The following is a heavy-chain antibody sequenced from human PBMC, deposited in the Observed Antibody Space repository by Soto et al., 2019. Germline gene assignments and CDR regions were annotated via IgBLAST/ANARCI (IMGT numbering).Heavy chain of an antibody. J-gene: IGHJ5*02. CDR1: GGSISSGGYF. CDR3: ASGPDSYDISGYFEP. D-gene: IGHD3-22*01. Sequence: QVQLQESGPGLVKPSQTLSLTCTVSGGSISSGGYFWSWIRQRPGKGLEWIGYMSYSGPNHYNPSVKSRATISVDTPEKQFFLKLSSVTAADTAVYFCASGPDSYDISGYFEPWGQGTLVTVSS. V-gene: IGHV4-31*03. CDR2: MSYSGPN.